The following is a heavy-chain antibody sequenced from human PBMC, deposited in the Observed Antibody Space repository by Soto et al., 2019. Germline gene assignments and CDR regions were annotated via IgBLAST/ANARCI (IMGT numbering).Heavy chain of an antibody. D-gene: IGHD1-26*01. J-gene: IGHJ4*02. CDR1: GGTFSSYA. Sequence: QVQLVQSGAEVKKPGSSVKVSCKASGGTFSSYAISWVRQAPGQGLEWMGGIIPMFGTTHYAQKFQGRVTITADDSASTAYMDRSSLRAEDTAGYYCARGGGWEPADYWGQGPLVTVSS. CDR3: ARGGGWEPADY. CDR2: IIPMFGTT. V-gene: IGHV1-69*12.